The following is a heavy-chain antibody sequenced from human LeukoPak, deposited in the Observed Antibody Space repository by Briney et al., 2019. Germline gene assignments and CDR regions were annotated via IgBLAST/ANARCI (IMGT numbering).Heavy chain of an antibody. V-gene: IGHV1-46*01. J-gene: IGHJ4*02. CDR1: GYTFTSYY. CDR2: INPSGGST. CDR3: AKLGAVAVNGGYFDY. Sequence: ASVKVSCKASGYTFTSYYMHWVRQAPGQGLEWMGIINPSGGSTSYAQKFQGRVTMTRNTSTSTVYMELSSLRSEDTAVYYCAKLGAVAVNGGYFDYWGQGTLVTVSS. D-gene: IGHD6-19*01.